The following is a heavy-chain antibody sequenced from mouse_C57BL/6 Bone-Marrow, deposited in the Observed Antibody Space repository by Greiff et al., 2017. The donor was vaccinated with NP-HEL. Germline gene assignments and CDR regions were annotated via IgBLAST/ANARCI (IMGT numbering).Heavy chain of an antibody. J-gene: IGHJ2*01. Sequence: EVQLQQSGPGLVKPSQSLSLTCSVTGYSITSGYYWNWIRQFPGNKLEWMGYISYDGSNNYNPSLKNRIYITRDTSKNQFFLKLNSVTTEDTATYYCARLLSPFDYWGQGTTLTVSS. CDR1: GYSITSGYY. CDR3: ARLLSPFDY. CDR2: ISYDGSN. D-gene: IGHD2-1*01. V-gene: IGHV3-6*01.